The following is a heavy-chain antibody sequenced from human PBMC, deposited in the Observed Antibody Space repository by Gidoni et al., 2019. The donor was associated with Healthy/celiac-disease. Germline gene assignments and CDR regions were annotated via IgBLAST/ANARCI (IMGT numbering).Heavy chain of an antibody. CDR2: ISYDGSNK. J-gene: IGHJ4*02. Sequence: VQLVDSGGGVVQPGRSLRLSCAASGFTFSSYGMHWVRQAPGKGLEWVSVISYDGSNKYYADAVKGRFTISRDNSKNTLYLQMNSLRAEDTAVYYCAKALGGSTNFWGQGTLVTVSS. CDR3: AKALGGSTNF. V-gene: IGHV3-30*18. D-gene: IGHD3-16*01. CDR1: GFTFSSYG.